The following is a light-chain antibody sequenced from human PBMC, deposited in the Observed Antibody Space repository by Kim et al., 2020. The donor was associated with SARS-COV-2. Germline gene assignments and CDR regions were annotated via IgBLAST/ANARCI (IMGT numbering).Light chain of an antibody. CDR1: KLGDKY. CDR3: QAWDSTTVV. CDR2: QDR. V-gene: IGLV3-1*01. J-gene: IGLJ2*01. Sequence: SQGQPASITCSGDKLGDKYVCWYQQKPGQSPILVIYQDRKRPSGIPERFSGSNSGNTATLTLSGTQAMDEADYYCQAWDSTTVVFGGGTQLTVL.